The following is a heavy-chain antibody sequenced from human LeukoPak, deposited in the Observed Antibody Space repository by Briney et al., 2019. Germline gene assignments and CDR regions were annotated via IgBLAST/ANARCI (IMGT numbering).Heavy chain of an antibody. CDR1: GFTLSSFE. Sequence: GGSLRLSRAAPGFTLSSFEMKRGRQAPGEGLEWGSYIGSSGSTVYYADSVKGRFTISRDNAKNSLYMQMESLRDEDTAIYYCARDTLEYSNSPDALDIWGQGTMVTVS. J-gene: IGHJ3*02. D-gene: IGHD4-23*01. CDR2: IGSSGSTV. CDR3: ARDTLEYSNSPDALDI. V-gene: IGHV3-48*03.